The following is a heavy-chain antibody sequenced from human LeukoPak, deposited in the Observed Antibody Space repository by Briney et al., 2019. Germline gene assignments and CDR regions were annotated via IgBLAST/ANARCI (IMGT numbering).Heavy chain of an antibody. D-gene: IGHD2-2*01. J-gene: IGHJ4*02. CDR3: ARLISSTSFDIDY. CDR2: IYPGDSDT. Sequence: GESLKISCKGSRYSFTSYWIGWLRQMPGKGLEWMGIIYPGDSDTRYSPSFQGQVTISADKSFSTAYLQWSSLKASDTAMYYCARLISSTSFDIDYWGQGTLVTVSS. CDR1: RYSFTSYW. V-gene: IGHV5-51*01.